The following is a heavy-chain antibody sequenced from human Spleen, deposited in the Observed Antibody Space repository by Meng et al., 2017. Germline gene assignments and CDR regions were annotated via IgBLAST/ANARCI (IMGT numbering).Heavy chain of an antibody. CDR1: GFTFSSYS. Sequence: GGSLRLSCAASGFTFSSYSMNWVRQAPGKGLEWVSSISSSSSYIYYADSVKGRFTISRDNAKNSLYLQMNSLRAEDTAVYYCARDSHLLLWFGELRSGAFDIWGQGTMVTVSS. CDR2: ISSSSSYI. D-gene: IGHD3-10*01. J-gene: IGHJ3*02. V-gene: IGHV3-21*01. CDR3: ARDSHLLLWFGELRSGAFDI.